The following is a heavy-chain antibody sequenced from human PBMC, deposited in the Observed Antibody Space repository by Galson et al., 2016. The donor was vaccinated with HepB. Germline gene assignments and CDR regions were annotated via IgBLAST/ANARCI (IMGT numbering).Heavy chain of an antibody. CDR1: GFTFSSYA. CDR2: ISANGHRT. V-gene: IGHV3-23*01. CDR3: AKEQGTDEGWFGESDH. Sequence: SLRLSCAASGFTFSSYAMNWVRQAPGKGLEWVSEISANGHRTYYASSVKGRFTVSRDNYENTLYLQMDSLRAEGTAVYYCAKEQGTDEGWFGESDHWGQGTLVTVSS. D-gene: IGHD3-10*01. J-gene: IGHJ4*02.